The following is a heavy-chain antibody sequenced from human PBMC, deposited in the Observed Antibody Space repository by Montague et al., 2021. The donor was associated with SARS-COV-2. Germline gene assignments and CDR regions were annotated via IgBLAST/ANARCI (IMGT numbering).Heavy chain of an antibody. D-gene: IGHD6-13*01. CDR3: AKDRQLVGDDAFDI. V-gene: IGHV3-23*01. J-gene: IGHJ3*02. Sequence: SLRLSCAASGFTFSSYAMSWVRQAPGKGLEWVSTISISDGNTYYADSVKGRFTISRDESKNTPYLQMNSLRAEDTAVYYCAKDRQLVGDDAFDIWGQGTMVTVCS. CDR2: ISISDGNT. CDR1: GFTFSSYA.